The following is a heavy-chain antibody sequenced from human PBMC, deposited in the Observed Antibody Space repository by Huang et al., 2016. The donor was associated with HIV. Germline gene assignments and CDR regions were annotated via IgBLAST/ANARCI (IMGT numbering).Heavy chain of an antibody. V-gene: IGHV4-39*01. Sequence: QVQLQESGPGLLKPSEALFLTCHVSGGSVNSVGQHWGWIRQPPRKGLEWIGTIYFGGSTYYHPSRNSRVTIATDTSKNEVSLTVRFVTPSDTAVYHCSRIDGLLPFDPWGPGVLVTVSS. CDR3: SRIDGLLPFDP. CDR2: IYFGGST. J-gene: IGHJ5*02. CDR1: GGSVNSVGQH. D-gene: IGHD2-21*01.